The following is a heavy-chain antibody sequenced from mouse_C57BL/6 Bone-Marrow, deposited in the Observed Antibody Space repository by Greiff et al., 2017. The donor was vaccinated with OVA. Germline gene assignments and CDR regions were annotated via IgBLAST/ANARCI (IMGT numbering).Heavy chain of an antibody. J-gene: IGHJ1*03. Sequence: QVQLQQSGPELVKPGASVKISCKASGYAFSNSWMNWVKQRPGKGLEWIGRIYPGDGDTNYNGKFKGKATLTADKSSNTAYMQLSSLTSEDSAVYFCARRVLRPYWYFDVRGTGTTVTVSS. D-gene: IGHD1-2*01. CDR3: ARRVLRPYWYFDV. V-gene: IGHV1-82*01. CDR2: IYPGDGDT. CDR1: GYAFSNSW.